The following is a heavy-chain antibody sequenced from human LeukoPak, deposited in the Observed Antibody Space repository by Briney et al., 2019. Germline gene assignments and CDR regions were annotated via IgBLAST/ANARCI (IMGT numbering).Heavy chain of an antibody. D-gene: IGHD2-15*01. J-gene: IGHJ4*02. V-gene: IGHV1-2*02. CDR2: INPNSGGT. CDR1: GYTFTGYY. Sequence: ASVKVSCKASGYTFTGYYMHWVRQAPGQGLEWMGWINPNSGGTNYAQKFQGRVTMTRDTSISTAYMELSRLRPDDTAVYYCARVQAECSGGSCYYNYWGQGTLVTVSS. CDR3: ARVQAECSGGSCYYNY.